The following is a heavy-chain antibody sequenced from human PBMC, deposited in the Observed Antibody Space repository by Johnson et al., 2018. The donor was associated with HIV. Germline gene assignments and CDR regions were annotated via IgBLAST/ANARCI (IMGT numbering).Heavy chain of an antibody. CDR1: GFTFSSYG. CDR2: IKQDGSEK. J-gene: IGHJ3*02. V-gene: IGHV3-7*01. Sequence: VQLVESGGDVVQPGRSLRLSCAASGFTFSSYGMHWVRQAPGKGLEWVANIKQDGSEKYYVDSVKGRFTISRDNAKNSLYLQMDSLRAGDTALYYCARAKRDYYGSGGVGAFDIWGQGTMVTVSS. CDR3: ARAKRDYYGSGGVGAFDI. D-gene: IGHD3-10*01.